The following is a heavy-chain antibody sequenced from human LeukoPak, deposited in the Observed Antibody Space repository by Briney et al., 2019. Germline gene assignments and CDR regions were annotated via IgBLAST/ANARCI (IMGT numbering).Heavy chain of an antibody. CDR2: INSDGSST. V-gene: IGHV3-74*01. Sequence: GGSLRLSCAASGFTFSSYWVHWVRQVPGKGLVWVSGINSDGSSTSYADSVKGRFTISRDNAKNTLYVQMNSLRDEDTAVYYCARGGYGAHMGWGQGTLVTVSS. J-gene: IGHJ4*02. D-gene: IGHD4-17*01. CDR1: GFTFSSYW. CDR3: ARGGYGAHMG.